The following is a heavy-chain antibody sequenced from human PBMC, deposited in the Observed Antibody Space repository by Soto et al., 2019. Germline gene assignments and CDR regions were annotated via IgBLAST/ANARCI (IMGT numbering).Heavy chain of an antibody. V-gene: IGHV3-21*01. Sequence: GGSLRFSCAASGFTFSSYSMNWVRQAPGKGLEWVSSISSSSSYIYYADSVKGRFTISRDNAKNSLYLQMNSLRAEDTAVYYCARDPGYYYDSSGYYFGRVFDIWGQGTMVTVSS. J-gene: IGHJ3*02. CDR3: ARDPGYYYDSSGYYFGRVFDI. CDR2: ISSSSSYI. CDR1: GFTFSSYS. D-gene: IGHD3-22*01.